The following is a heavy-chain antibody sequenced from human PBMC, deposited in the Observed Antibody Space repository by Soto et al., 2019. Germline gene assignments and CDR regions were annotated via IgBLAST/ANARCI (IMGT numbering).Heavy chain of an antibody. J-gene: IGHJ4*02. CDR3: ARDIGEMSAV. CDR2: ISSSSSYI. D-gene: IGHD3-10*01. CDR1: GCNFSSSS. Sequence: GRSLRLSCTGPGCNFSSSSMTWVRQGPGKGLEWVSSISSSSSYIYFADSLKGRFIISRDNAKNSLYLQMNSLRAEDTAVYYCARDIGEMSAVWGQGTQVTVSS. V-gene: IGHV3-21*06.